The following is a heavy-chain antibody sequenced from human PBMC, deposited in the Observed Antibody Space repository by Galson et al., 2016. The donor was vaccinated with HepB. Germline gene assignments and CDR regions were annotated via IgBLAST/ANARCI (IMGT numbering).Heavy chain of an antibody. Sequence: PALVKPTQTLTLTCTFSGFSLSTSGVGVGWIRQPPGKALEWLALISSNDDKRYSPSLKNRLTITKDTSKNQVVLTMTNMNPVDTGTYFCAHSQYGKRRLLGTTFDPWGQGTLVIVSS. CDR3: AHSQYGKRRLLGTTFDP. J-gene: IGHJ5*02. V-gene: IGHV2-5*01. CDR2: ISSNDDK. CDR1: GFSLSTSGVG. D-gene: IGHD1-1*01.